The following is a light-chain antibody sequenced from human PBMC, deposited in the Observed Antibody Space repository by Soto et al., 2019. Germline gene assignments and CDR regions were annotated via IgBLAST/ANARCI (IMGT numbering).Light chain of an antibody. J-gene: IGKJ1*01. CDR2: GAS. CDR3: QQHSHWPPWT. V-gene: IGKV3-11*01. CDR1: ENVRTF. Sequence: EVVLTQSPATLSLSPGERATLSCRASENVRTFGDWYQQKPGQAPRLLIYGASNRATGIPARFSGSGSGTDFTLTISNLEPEDFAVYYCQQHSHWPPWTFGQGTRVEIQ.